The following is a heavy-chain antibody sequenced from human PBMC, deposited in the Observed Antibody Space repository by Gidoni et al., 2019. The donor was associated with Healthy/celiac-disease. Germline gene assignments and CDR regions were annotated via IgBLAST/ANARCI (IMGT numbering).Heavy chain of an antibody. Sequence: EVQLVETGGGLIQPGGSLRLSCAASGFTVISNYMSWVRQAPGKGLEWVSVIYSGGSTYYADSVKGRFTISRDNSKNTLYLQMNSLRAEDTAVYYCAREAGSSSYFDYWGQGTLVTVSS. CDR2: IYSGGST. V-gene: IGHV3-53*02. D-gene: IGHD6-6*01. CDR3: AREAGSSSYFDY. J-gene: IGHJ4*02. CDR1: GFTVISNY.